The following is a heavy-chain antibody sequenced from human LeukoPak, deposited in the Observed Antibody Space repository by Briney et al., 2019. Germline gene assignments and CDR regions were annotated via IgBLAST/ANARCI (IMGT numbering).Heavy chain of an antibody. V-gene: IGHV4-4*07. Sequence: SETLSLTCTVSGGSLSSYYWSWIRQPAGKGLEGIGRIYTSGSTNYNPSLKSRVTMSVDTSKNQFSLKLSSVTAADTAVYYCARDSYGSGSYNYWGQGTLVTVSS. CDR2: IYTSGST. D-gene: IGHD3-10*01. J-gene: IGHJ4*02. CDR3: ARDSYGSGSYNY. CDR1: GGSLSSYY.